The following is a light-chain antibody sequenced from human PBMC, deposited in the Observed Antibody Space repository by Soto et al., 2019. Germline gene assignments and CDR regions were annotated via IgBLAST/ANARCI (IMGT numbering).Light chain of an antibody. Sequence: EIVMTQSPATLSVSPGERATLSCRVIQSVSSSYLAWYQQKPGQAPRLLIYDASNRATGIPARFSGSGSGTDFTLTISSLEPEDFAVYYCHQRSNWPQTFGGGTKVDIK. CDR1: QSVSSSY. CDR3: HQRSNWPQT. CDR2: DAS. J-gene: IGKJ4*01. V-gene: IGKV3-11*01.